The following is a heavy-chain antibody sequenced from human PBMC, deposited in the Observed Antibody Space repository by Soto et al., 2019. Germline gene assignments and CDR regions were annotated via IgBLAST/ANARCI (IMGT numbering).Heavy chain of an antibody. J-gene: IGHJ6*02. D-gene: IGHD6-13*01. CDR1: GGTFSSYA. Sequence: QVQLVQSGAEVKKPGSSVKVSCKASGGTFSSYAISWVRQAPGQGLEWMGGIIPIFGTANYAQKFQGRVTITADESTSTAYMELSSLRSEDTAVYYCARGPRIAAAGTTKDYYYYCMDVWGQGTTVTVSS. CDR3: ARGPRIAAAGTTKDYYYYCMDV. CDR2: IIPIFGTA. V-gene: IGHV1-69*01.